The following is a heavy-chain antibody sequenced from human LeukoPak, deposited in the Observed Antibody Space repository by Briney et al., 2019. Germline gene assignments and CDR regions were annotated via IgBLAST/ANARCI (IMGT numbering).Heavy chain of an antibody. D-gene: IGHD6-19*01. CDR3: ARAVEAVAGTGFDC. J-gene: IGHJ4*02. V-gene: IGHV3-21*01. CDR1: GFTLSSYS. CDR2: ISSSSSYI. Sequence: PGGSLRLSCAASGFTLSSYSMNWARQAPGKGLEWVSSISSSSSYIYYADSVKGRFTISRDNAKNSLYLQMNSLRAEDTAVYYCARAVEAVAGTGFDCWGQGTLVTVSS.